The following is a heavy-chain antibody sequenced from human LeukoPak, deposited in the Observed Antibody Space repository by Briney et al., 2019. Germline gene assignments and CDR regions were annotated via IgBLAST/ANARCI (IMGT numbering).Heavy chain of an antibody. V-gene: IGHV3-33*08. J-gene: IGHJ4*02. D-gene: IGHD4-17*01. CDR3: ARDLRGGVTTEDY. Sequence: GGSLRLSCAASGFAFGDYWMTWVRQAPGKGLEWVAVIWYDGSNKYYADSVKGRFTISRDNSKNTLYLQMNSLRAEDTAVYYCARDLRGGVTTEDYWGQGTLVTVSS. CDR2: IWYDGSNK. CDR1: GFAFGDYW.